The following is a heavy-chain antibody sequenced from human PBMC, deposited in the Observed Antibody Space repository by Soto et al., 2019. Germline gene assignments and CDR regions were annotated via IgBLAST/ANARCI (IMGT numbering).Heavy chain of an antibody. D-gene: IGHD6-13*01. J-gene: IGHJ4*02. CDR3: ARRHQRGYSSSWSY. CDR2: INHSGST. Sequence: SETLSLTCAVYGGSFSGYYWSWIRQPPGKGLEWIGEINHSGSTNYNPSLKSRVTISVDTSKNQFSLKLSSVTAADTAVYYCARRHQRGYSSSWSYWGQGTLVTVSS. V-gene: IGHV4-34*01. CDR1: GGSFSGYY.